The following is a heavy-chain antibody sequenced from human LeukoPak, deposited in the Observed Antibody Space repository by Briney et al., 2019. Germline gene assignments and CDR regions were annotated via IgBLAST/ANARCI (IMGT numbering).Heavy chain of an antibody. CDR3: ARDRSGSHGWY. J-gene: IGHJ4*02. D-gene: IGHD1-26*01. CDR1: GGSISSSSYY. V-gene: IGHV4-39*07. CDR2: IYYSGST. Sequence: PSETLSLTCTVSGGSISSSSYYWGWIRQPPGKGLEWIGSIYYSGSTYYNPSLKSRVTISVDTSKNQSSLKLSSVTAADTAVYYCARDRSGSHGWYWGQGTLVTVSS.